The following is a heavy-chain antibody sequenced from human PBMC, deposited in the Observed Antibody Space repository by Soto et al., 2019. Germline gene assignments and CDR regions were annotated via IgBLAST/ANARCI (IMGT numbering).Heavy chain of an antibody. CDR3: ATVASTHFDS. V-gene: IGHV4-39*01. Sequence: QVQLQQSGPGLLKPSETLSLTCTVSGGSISSPSYNWGWVRQPPGKGPEWIGSFFYGGRTHYSPSLESRLSISVDTARSQVSLILNSVTAADTAVYYCATVASTHFDSWGQGALVVVSS. J-gene: IGHJ4*02. CDR1: GGSISSPSYN. D-gene: IGHD1-1*01. CDR2: FFYGGRT.